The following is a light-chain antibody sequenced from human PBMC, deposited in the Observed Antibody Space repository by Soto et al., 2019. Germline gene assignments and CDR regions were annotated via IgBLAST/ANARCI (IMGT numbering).Light chain of an antibody. CDR1: SSNIGNNY. V-gene: IGLV1-51*01. Sequence: QSVLTQPPSVSAAPGQKVSISCSGSSSNIGNNYVFWYQQLPGTAPKLLIYDDNKRTSGIPDRFSGSKSGTSATLGITGLQTGDEADYYCGAWDDSLSAVIFGGGTKVTVL. CDR2: DDN. J-gene: IGLJ2*01. CDR3: GAWDDSLSAVI.